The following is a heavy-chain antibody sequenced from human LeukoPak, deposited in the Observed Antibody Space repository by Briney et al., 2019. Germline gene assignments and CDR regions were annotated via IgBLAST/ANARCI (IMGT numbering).Heavy chain of an antibody. CDR1: GYTFTSYA. CDR2: INAGNGNT. CDR3: ARGILGYCSSTSCYRQNEDYYYYYMDV. Sequence: GASVKVSCKASGYTFTSYAMHWVRQAPGQRLEWMGWINAGNGNTKYSQKFQGRVTIARNTSISTAYMELSSLRSEDTAVYYCARGILGYCSSTSCYRQNEDYYYYYMDVWGKGTTVTVSS. V-gene: IGHV1-3*01. D-gene: IGHD2-2*02. J-gene: IGHJ6*03.